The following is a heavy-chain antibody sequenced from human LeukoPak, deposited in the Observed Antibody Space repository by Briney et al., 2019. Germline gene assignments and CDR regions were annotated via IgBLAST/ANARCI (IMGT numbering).Heavy chain of an antibody. CDR3: AKYNDYDFDY. CDR1: GFTIRSNW. CDR2: INQDGSQT. J-gene: IGHJ4*02. Sequence: GESLRLFCAASGFTIRSNWMSWVRQAPGKGLEWVAKINQDGSQTKYVDSVKGRFTISRDNAKNSLHLQMNSLRADDTAVYYCAKYNDYDFDYWGQGTLVTVSP. D-gene: IGHD4-17*01. V-gene: IGHV3-7*01.